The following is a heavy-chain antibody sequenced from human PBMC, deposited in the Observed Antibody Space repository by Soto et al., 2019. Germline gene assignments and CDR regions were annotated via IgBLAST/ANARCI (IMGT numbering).Heavy chain of an antibody. CDR1: GGSISSYY. CDR2: IYYSGST. CDR3: ASSYYGRGERAYYFDY. J-gene: IGHJ4*02. D-gene: IGHD1-26*01. Sequence: QVQLQESGPGLVKPSETLSLTCTVSGGSISSYYWSWIRQPPGKGLEWIGYIYYSGSTNYNPSLKSRVTISVDTSKNQFSLKLSSVTAADTAVYYCASSYYGRGERAYYFDYWGQGTLVTVSS. V-gene: IGHV4-59*08.